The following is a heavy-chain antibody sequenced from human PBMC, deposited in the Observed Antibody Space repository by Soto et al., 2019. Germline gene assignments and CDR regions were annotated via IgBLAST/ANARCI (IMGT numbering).Heavy chain of an antibody. V-gene: IGHV1-18*04. CDR2: IRTHNGNA. CDR3: ARLTGFSSTFPAY. J-gene: IGHJ4*02. CDR1: GFTFRIYA. D-gene: IGHD6-13*01. Sequence: QVQLMQSGGEGKKPGASVKVSCKASGFTFRIYAIAWVRQAPGQGLEWMGWIRTHNGNANYAQNFQDRITMTADTPTNTAYLELRNLRPDHTAVYYCARLTGFSSTFPAYWGQGTLVSVSS.